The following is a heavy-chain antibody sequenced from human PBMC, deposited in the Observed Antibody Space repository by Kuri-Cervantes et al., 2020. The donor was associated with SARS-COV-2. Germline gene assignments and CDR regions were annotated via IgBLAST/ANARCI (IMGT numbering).Heavy chain of an antibody. Sequence: GGSLRLSCKGSGYSFTSYWIGWVRQMPGKGLEWVGIIYPGDSDTRYSPSFQGQVTISADKSISTAYLQWSSLKASDTAMYYCARAIRDYYDSSAYFDYWGQGTLVTVSS. D-gene: IGHD3-22*01. CDR1: GYSFTSYW. V-gene: IGHV5-51*01. CDR2: IYPGDSDT. CDR3: ARAIRDYYDSSAYFDY. J-gene: IGHJ4*02.